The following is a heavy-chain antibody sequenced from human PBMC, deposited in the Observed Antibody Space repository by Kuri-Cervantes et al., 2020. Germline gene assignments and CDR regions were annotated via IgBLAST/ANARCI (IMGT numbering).Heavy chain of an antibody. V-gene: IGHV4-34*01. Sequence: SQTLSLTCAVYGGSFSDYYWSWIRQPPGKGLEWIGAINHSGNTNYNPSLKSRVIISADTSKNQFSLKLTSVTAADTAVYYCARTYYYGSGTGYWGQGTLVTVSS. D-gene: IGHD3-10*01. CDR3: ARTYYYGSGTGY. CDR1: GGSFSDYY. J-gene: IGHJ4*02. CDR2: INHSGNT.